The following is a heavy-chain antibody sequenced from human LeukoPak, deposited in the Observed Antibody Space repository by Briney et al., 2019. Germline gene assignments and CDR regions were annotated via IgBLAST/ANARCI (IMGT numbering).Heavy chain of an antibody. V-gene: IGHV4-39*07. Sequence: SETLSLTCTVSGGSISSSSYYWGWIRQPPGKGLEWIGSIYYSGSTYYNPSLKSRVTISVDASKNQFSLKLSSVTAADTAVYYCARDLYDILTGYYLVDYWGQGTLVTVSS. CDR3: ARDLYDILTGYYLVDY. D-gene: IGHD3-9*01. J-gene: IGHJ4*02. CDR1: GGSISSSSYY. CDR2: IYYSGST.